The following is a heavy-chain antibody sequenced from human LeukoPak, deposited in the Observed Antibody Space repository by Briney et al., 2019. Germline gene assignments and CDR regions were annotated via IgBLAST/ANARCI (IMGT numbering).Heavy chain of an antibody. J-gene: IGHJ5*02. D-gene: IGHD1-7*01. CDR3: ARASVWRGWNYENCFDP. V-gene: IGHV7-4-1*02. CDR2: INTNTGNT. CDR1: GYTFTSYA. Sequence: ASVKVSFKASGYTFTSYAMNWVRQAPGQGLEWMGGINTNTGNTTYAQGFTGRFVFSLDTSVSTAYLQISSLKSEDTAVYYCARASVWRGWNYENCFDPWGQGTLVTVSS.